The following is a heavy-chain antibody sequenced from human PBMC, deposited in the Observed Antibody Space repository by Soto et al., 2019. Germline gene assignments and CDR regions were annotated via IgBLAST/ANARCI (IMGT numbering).Heavy chain of an antibody. D-gene: IGHD2-21*01. CDR1: GFTFSSYA. J-gene: IGHJ5*02. Sequence: QVQLVESGGGVVQPGRSLRLSCAASGFTFSSYAMHWVRQAPGKGLEWVAVISYDGSNKYYADSVKGRFTISRDNSKNTLYPQMNSLRAEDTAVYYCAREVVEIGWFDPWGQGTLVTVSS. CDR3: AREVVEIGWFDP. CDR2: ISYDGSNK. V-gene: IGHV3-30-3*01.